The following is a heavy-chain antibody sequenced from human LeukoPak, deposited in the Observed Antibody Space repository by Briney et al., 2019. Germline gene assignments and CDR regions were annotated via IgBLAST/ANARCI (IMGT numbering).Heavy chain of an antibody. J-gene: IGHJ4*02. CDR3: ARTESGSRFDY. Sequence: SGPALVKPTQPLTLTCTLSGISLSTSGMRVSWIRQPPGEALEWLALIDWDDDKFYSTSLKTRLTISKDTSKNQVVLTMTNMDPVDTATYYCARTESGSRFDYWGQGTLVTVSS. CDR1: GISLSTSGMR. CDR2: IDWDDDK. D-gene: IGHD1-26*01. V-gene: IGHV2-70*04.